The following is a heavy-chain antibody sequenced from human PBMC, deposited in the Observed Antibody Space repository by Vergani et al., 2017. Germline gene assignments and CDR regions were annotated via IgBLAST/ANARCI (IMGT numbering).Heavy chain of an antibody. V-gene: IGHV4-61*02. J-gene: IGHJ3*01. D-gene: IGHD2-15*01. Sequence: QVQLQASGPGRVKPSQTLSLTCTMSGGSISAGYYFWSWIGQPAGKGLEWLGHISASGNASHSPSLKTRVSMSVDTSKNQFSLTVTSVTAADTAIYFCALRSRGYYSGGKVHPLRTAFDVWGHGTVVTVSS. CDR2: ISASGNA. CDR1: GGSISAGYYF. CDR3: ALRSRGYYSGGKVHPLRTAFDV.